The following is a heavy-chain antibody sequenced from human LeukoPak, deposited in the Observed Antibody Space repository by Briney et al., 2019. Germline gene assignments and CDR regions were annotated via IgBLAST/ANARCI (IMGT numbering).Heavy chain of an antibody. CDR3: ARAYYYYDSSGHYYYYYAMDV. CDR1: GFTFSSYG. V-gene: IGHV3-48*04. D-gene: IGHD3-22*01. Sequence: GGSLRLSCAASGFTFSSYGMNWVRQAPGKGLEWASYISSSSSTIYYADSVKGRFTISRGNAKNSLYLQMNTLRAEDTAVYYCARAYYYYDSSGHYYYYYAMDVWGQGTTVTVSS. J-gene: IGHJ6*02. CDR2: ISSSSSTI.